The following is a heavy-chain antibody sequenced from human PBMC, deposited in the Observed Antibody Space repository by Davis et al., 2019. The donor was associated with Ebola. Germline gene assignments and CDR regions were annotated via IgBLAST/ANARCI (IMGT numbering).Heavy chain of an antibody. Sequence: PGGSLRLSCAASGFTFSSYSMNWVRQAPGKGLEWASSISSSSSYIYYADSVKGRFTISRDNAKNSLYLQMNSLRAEDTAVYYCAREAYDFWSGYHYYYYGMDVWGQGTTVTVSS. CDR3: AREAYDFWSGYHYYYYGMDV. CDR2: ISSSSSYI. D-gene: IGHD3-3*01. J-gene: IGHJ6*02. V-gene: IGHV3-21*01. CDR1: GFTFSSYS.